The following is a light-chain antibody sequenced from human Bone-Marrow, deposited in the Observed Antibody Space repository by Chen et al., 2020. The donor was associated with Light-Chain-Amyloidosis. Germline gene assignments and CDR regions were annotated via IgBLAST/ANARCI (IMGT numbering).Light chain of an antibody. J-gene: IGLJ1*01. CDR3: CSYAGSSTLYV. CDR1: SSDVGSYNL. V-gene: IGLV2-23*02. CDR2: EVS. Sequence: QSALTQPASVSGSPGQSITISCTGTSSDVGSYNLVSWYQQHPGKAPKLMIYEVSKRPSGVSNRLSGSKSGNTDSLTISGLQAEDEADYYCCSYAGSSTLYVFGTGTKITVL.